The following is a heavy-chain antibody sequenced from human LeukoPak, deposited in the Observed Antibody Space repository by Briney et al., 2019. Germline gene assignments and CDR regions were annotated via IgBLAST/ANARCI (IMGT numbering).Heavy chain of an antibody. J-gene: IGHJ4*02. D-gene: IGHD3-10*01. CDR3: AKASSVYMVRGVINNY. CDR1: GFTFSDYY. Sequence: GGSLRLSCAASGFTFSDYYMSWIRQAPGKGLEWVSYISSSGSTIYYADSVKGRFTISRDNSKNTLYLQMNSLRAEDTAVYYCAKASSVYMVRGVINNYWGQGTLVTVSS. CDR2: ISSSGSTI. V-gene: IGHV3-11*01.